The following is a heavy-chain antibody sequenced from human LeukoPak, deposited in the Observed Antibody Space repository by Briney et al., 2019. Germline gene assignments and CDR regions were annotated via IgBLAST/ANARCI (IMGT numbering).Heavy chain of an antibody. D-gene: IGHD5-18*01. J-gene: IGHJ4*02. CDR1: GFTFSSYW. V-gene: IGHV3-7*01. CDR2: IKQDGSEK. Sequence: GALRLSCAASGFTFSSYWMSWVRQAPGNGLEWVANIKQDGSEKYYVDSVKGRFTISRDNAKNSLYLQMNSLRADDTAVYYCARDRWGYSYGGDWGQGTLVTVSS. CDR3: ARDRWGYSYGGD.